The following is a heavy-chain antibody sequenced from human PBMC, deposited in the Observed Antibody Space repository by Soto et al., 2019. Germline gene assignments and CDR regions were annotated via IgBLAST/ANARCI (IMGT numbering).Heavy chain of an antibody. Sequence: SETLSLTCTVSGASVSSYYWSWFRQPVGKGLEWIGRIHSSGNLNYNPSLESRVTMSLDTSKNQFPLRLTSVTAADTALYLCARDVGKNYWGQGIRVTVSS. CDR2: IHSSGNL. J-gene: IGHJ4*02. CDR3: ARDVGKNY. D-gene: IGHD3-10*01. CDR1: GASVSSYY. V-gene: IGHV4-4*07.